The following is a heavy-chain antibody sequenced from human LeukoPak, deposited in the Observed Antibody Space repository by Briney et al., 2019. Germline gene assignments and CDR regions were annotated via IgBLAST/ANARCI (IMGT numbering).Heavy chain of an antibody. V-gene: IGHV1-69*05. J-gene: IGHJ4*02. CDR1: GGTFSSYA. Sequence: GASVKVSCKASGGTFSSYAISWVRQAPGQGLEWMGGIIPIFGTANYAQKFQGRVTITTDESTSTAYMELSSLRSEDTAVYYCARDQDSYGYAYFDYWGQGTLVTVSS. CDR3: ARDQDSYGYAYFDY. D-gene: IGHD5-18*01. CDR2: IIPIFGTA.